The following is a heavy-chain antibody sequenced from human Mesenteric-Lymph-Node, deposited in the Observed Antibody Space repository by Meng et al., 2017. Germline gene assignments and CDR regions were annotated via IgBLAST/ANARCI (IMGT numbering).Heavy chain of an antibody. J-gene: IGHJ4*02. D-gene: IGHD6-13*01. CDR1: GASISSYA. CDR3: ASSAAAGTSDY. CDR2: SIPIFGTA. V-gene: IGHV1-69*01. Sequence: LGAAGGEDRKPGSLVMASCTACGASISSYAISCVRQPRGQGLEWVGGSIPIFGTANYAQKFQGRVTITADESTSTAYKELSSLRSEDTAVYYCASSAAAGTSDYWGQGTLVTVSS.